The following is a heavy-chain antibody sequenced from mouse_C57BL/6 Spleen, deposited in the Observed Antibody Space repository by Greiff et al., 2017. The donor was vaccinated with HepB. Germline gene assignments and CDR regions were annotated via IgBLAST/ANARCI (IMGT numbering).Heavy chain of an antibody. CDR2: IDPNSGGT. V-gene: IGHV1-72*01. CDR1: GYTFTSYW. Sequence: QVQLQQSGAELVKPGASVKLSCKASGYTFTSYWMHWVKQRPGRGLEWIGRIDPNSGGTKYNEKFKSKATLTVDKPSSTAYMQLSSLTSEDSAVYYCARSEATVVATDWYFDVWGTGTTVTVSS. CDR3: ARSEATVVATDWYFDV. J-gene: IGHJ1*03. D-gene: IGHD1-1*01.